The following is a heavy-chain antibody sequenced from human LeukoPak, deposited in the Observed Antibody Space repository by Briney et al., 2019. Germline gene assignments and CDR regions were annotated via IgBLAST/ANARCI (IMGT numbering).Heavy chain of an antibody. V-gene: IGHV1-46*01. Sequence: ASVKVSCKASGYTFTSYYMHWVRQAPGQGLEWMGIINPSGGSTSYAQKFQGRVTMTRDMSTSTVYMELSSLRSEDTAVYYRARAPGEYYYMDVWGKGTTVTVSS. CDR2: INPSGGST. CDR3: ARAPGEYYYMDV. J-gene: IGHJ6*03. CDR1: GYTFTSYY. D-gene: IGHD2-2*01.